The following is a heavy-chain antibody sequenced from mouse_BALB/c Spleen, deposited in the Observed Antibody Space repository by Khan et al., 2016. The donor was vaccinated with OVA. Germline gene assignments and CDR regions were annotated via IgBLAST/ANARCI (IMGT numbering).Heavy chain of an antibody. CDR2: IYPGSGST. V-gene: IGHV1S22*01. D-gene: IGHD2-12*01. CDR1: GYTFTNYW. Sequence: LQQPGSELVRPGASVKLSCKASGYTFTNYWMHWVKQRPGQGLEWIGDIYPGSGSTNYDEKFKNKATLTVDTSSSTAYMQLSSLTSEDSAVYYCTKWSYWFAYWGQGTLVTVSA. J-gene: IGHJ3*01. CDR3: TKWSYWFAY.